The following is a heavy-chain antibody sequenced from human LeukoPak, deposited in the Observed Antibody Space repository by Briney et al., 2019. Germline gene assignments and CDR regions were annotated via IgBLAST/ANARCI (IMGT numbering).Heavy chain of an antibody. V-gene: IGHV3-23*01. Sequence: GGSLRLSCAASGFAFGGYAMSWVRQAPGKGLEWVASIAGRGNFAYYAESVKGRFTISRDNSQSTVFLQGSGLRAEDTALYFCAKPHYPDQGGYYSGSYYFDYWGQGALVTVSS. J-gene: IGHJ4*02. CDR1: GFAFGGYA. D-gene: IGHD3-22*01. CDR3: AKPHYPDQGGYYSGSYYFDY. CDR2: IAGRGNFA.